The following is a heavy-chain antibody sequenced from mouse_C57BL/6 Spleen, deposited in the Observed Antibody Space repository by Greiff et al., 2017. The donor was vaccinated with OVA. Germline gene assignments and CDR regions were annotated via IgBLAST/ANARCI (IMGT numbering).Heavy chain of an antibody. Sequence: QVQLQQPGAELVKPGASVKMSCKASGYTLTSYWITWVKQRPGQGLEWIGDIYPGSGSTNYNEKFKSKATLTVDTSSSTAYMQLSSLTSEDSAVYYCARRQLRLGYAMDYWGQGTSVTVSS. CDR1: GYTLTSYW. CDR3: ARRQLRLGYAMDY. D-gene: IGHD3-2*02. CDR2: IYPGSGST. V-gene: IGHV1-55*01. J-gene: IGHJ4*01.